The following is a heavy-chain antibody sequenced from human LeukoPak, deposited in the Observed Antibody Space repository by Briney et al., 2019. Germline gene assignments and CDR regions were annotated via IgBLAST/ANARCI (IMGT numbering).Heavy chain of an antibody. D-gene: IGHD4-17*01. J-gene: IGHJ4*02. CDR1: GFTFDDYA. Sequence: GGSLRLSCAASGFTFDDYAMHWVRQAPGKGLEWVSSISGNSGSVGYVDSVKGRFTISRDNAKNSLYLQMNRLTLEDTALYYCTTGDGTKFDSWGQGTLVTVSS. CDR3: TTGDGTKFDS. V-gene: IGHV3-9*01. CDR2: ISGNSGSV.